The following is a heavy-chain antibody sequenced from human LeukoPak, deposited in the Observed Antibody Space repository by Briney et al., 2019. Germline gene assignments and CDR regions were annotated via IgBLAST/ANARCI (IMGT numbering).Heavy chain of an antibody. CDR1: GFTFDDYA. D-gene: IGHD6-6*01. J-gene: IGHJ4*02. Sequence: PGGSLRLSCAASGFTFDDYAMHWVRQAPGKGLEWASGISWNSGSIGYADSVKGRFTISRDNAKNSLYLQMNSLRAEDTAVYYCTRDEDFYSSSSDYWGQGTLVTVSS. V-gene: IGHV3-9*01. CDR3: TRDEDFYSSSSDY. CDR2: ISWNSGSI.